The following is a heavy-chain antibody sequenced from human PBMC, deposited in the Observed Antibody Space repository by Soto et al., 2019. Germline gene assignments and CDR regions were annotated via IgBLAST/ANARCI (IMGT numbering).Heavy chain of an antibody. V-gene: IGHV1-69*13. CDR2: IIPIFGTA. CDR1: GGTFSSYA. CDR3: ADYSSSSGINYYYYGMDV. D-gene: IGHD6-6*01. J-gene: IGHJ6*02. Sequence: SVKVSCKASGGTFSSYAISWVRQAPGQGLEWMGGIIPIFGTANYAQKFQGRVTITADESTSTAYMELSSLRSEDTAVYYCADYSSSSGINYYYYGMDVWGQGTTATVSS.